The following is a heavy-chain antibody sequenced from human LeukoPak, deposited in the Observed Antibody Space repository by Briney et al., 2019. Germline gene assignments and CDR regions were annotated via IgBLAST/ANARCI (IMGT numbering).Heavy chain of an antibody. Sequence: ASVKVSCKASGYTFTSYGISWVRQAPGQGLKWMGWISAYNGNTNYAQKLQGRVTMTTDTSTSTAYMELRSLRSDDTAVYYCARRPPNYYDSSGYLYYYYYGMDVWGQGTTVTVSS. V-gene: IGHV1-18*01. CDR1: GYTFTSYG. J-gene: IGHJ6*02. D-gene: IGHD3-22*01. CDR2: ISAYNGNT. CDR3: ARRPPNYYDSSGYLYYYYYGMDV.